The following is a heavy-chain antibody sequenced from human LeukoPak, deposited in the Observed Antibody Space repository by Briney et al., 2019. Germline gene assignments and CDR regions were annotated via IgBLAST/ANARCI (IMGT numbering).Heavy chain of an antibody. CDR2: IYYSGST. V-gene: IGHV4-31*03. CDR1: GGSISSGGYY. J-gene: IGHJ3*02. Sequence: SETLSLTCTVPGGSISSGGYYWSWIRQHPGKGLEWIGYIYYSGSTYYNPSLKSRVTISVDTSKNQFSLKLSSVTAADTAVYYCARGSSYYYDSSGYYWGAFDIWGQGTMVTVSS. D-gene: IGHD3-22*01. CDR3: ARGSSYYYDSSGYYWGAFDI.